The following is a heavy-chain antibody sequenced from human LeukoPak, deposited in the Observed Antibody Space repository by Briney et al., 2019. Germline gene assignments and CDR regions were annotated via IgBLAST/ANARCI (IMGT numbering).Heavy chain of an antibody. Sequence: NSSETLSLTCTVSGGSISSYYWSWIRQPPGKGLEWIGYIYSSGSTNCNPSLKSRITISVDTSKNQFSLKLSSVTAADTAVYYCARFAYCGGHCWYYFDYWGQGSLVTVSS. CDR2: IYSSGST. CDR3: ARFAYCGGHCWYYFDY. CDR1: GGSISSYY. J-gene: IGHJ4*02. V-gene: IGHV4-59*01. D-gene: IGHD2-21*02.